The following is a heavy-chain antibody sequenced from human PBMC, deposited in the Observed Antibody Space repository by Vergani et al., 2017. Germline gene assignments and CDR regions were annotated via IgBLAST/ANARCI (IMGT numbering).Heavy chain of an antibody. J-gene: IGHJ6*03. CDR1: GGSISSYY. Sequence: QVQLQESGPGLVKPSETLSLTCTVSGGSISSYYWSWIRQPPGKGLEWIGYIYYSGSTNYNPSLRSRVTISLDTSKNQFSLKLSSVTAADTAVYYCARLADYYYYYMDVWGKGTTVTVYS. V-gene: IGHV4-59*01. CDR2: IYYSGST. CDR3: ARLADYYYYYMDV.